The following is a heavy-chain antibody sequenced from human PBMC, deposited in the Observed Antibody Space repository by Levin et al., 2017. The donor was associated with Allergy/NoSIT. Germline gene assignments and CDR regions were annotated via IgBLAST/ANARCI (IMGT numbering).Heavy chain of an antibody. CDR2: IYHSGST. V-gene: IGHV4-4*02. CDR1: GGSISSSNW. Sequence: SETLSLTCAVSGGSISSSNWWSWVRQPPGKGLEWIGEIYHSGSTNYNPSLKSRVTISVDKSKNQFSLKLSSVTAADTAVYYCARQYCSSTSCYNSGPEDYWGQGTLVTVSS. D-gene: IGHD2-2*02. J-gene: IGHJ4*02. CDR3: ARQYCSSTSCYNSGPEDY.